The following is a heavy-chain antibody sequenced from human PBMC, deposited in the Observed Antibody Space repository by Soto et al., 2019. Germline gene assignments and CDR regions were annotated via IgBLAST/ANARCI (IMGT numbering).Heavy chain of an antibody. CDR1: AYSFTSYG. V-gene: IGHV1-18*01. CDR2: ISGYSGDT. Sequence: ASVKVSCKASAYSFTSYGISWVRQAPGQGLEWMGWISGYSGDTKYAQKFQGRISMTTDTSTSTAYMELRSLRSDDTAVYYCAREGLAATAYYYYMDVWGKGTTVTGSS. J-gene: IGHJ6*03. D-gene: IGHD2-15*01. CDR3: AREGLAATAYYYYMDV.